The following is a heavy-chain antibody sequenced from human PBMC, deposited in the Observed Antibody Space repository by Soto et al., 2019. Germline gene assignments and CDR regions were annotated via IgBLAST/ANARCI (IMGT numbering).Heavy chain of an antibody. Sequence: ASVKVSCKASGGTFSSYAISWVRQAPGQGLEWMGGIIPISGTANYAQKFQGRVTITADESTSTAYMELSSLRSEDTAVYYCARGGDIVVVPAAGYFDYWGQGTLVTVSS. CDR1: GGTFSSYA. CDR3: ARGGDIVVVPAAGYFDY. D-gene: IGHD2-2*01. J-gene: IGHJ4*02. V-gene: IGHV1-69*13. CDR2: IIPISGTA.